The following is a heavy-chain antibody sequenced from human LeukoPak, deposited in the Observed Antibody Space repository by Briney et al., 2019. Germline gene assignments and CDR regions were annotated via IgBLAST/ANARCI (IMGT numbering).Heavy chain of an antibody. CDR3: AKTLGGRGYYDSSGYPHSYYFDY. CDR2: IRYDGSNK. V-gene: IGHV3-30*02. CDR1: GFTFSSYG. D-gene: IGHD3-22*01. Sequence: GGSLRLSCAASGFTFSSYGMHWVRQAPGKGLEWVAFIRYDGSNKYYADSVKGRFTISRDNSKNTLYLQMNSLRAEDTAVYYCAKTLGGRGYYDSSGYPHSYYFDYWGQGTLVTVSS. J-gene: IGHJ4*02.